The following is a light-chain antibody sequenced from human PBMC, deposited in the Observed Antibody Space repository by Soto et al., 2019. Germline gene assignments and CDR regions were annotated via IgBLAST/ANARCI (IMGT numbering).Light chain of an antibody. J-gene: IGKJ4*01. CDR3: QQYNNWPLT. CDR1: QSVSSN. V-gene: IGKV3-15*01. CDR2: GAS. Sequence: EVLMTQSPATLSVSPGERATLSCRASQSVSSNLAWYQQKPGQAPRLLIYGASTRATGIPARFSGSGSGTEFTLTISRLQSEDFAVYYCQQYNNWPLTFGGGTKVDI.